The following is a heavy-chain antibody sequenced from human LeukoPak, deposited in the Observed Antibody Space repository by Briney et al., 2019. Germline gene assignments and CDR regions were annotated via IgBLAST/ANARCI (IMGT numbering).Heavy chain of an antibody. CDR2: INPLSGQD. CDR1: GGTFSSYA. V-gene: IGHV1-69*05. J-gene: IGHJ3*02. CDR3: SRSPLGQQLGFRDAFDI. Sequence: SVKVSCKASGGTFSSYAISWGRQAPGQGLEWRGRINPLSGQDNYAQKFQGIVTITTDESTITAYMELSSLRSEDTAVYYCSRSPLGQQLGFRDAFDIWGQGTMVTVSS. D-gene: IGHD6-13*01.